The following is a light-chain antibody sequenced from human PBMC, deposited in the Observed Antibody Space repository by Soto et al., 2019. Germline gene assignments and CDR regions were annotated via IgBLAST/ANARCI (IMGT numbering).Light chain of an antibody. CDR2: DVS. Sequence: QAASVSGSPGQSITISCTGTSSDVGGYNYVSWYQQHPGKAPKLMIYDVSNRPSGVSNRFSGSKSGNTASLTISGLQAEDEADYYCCSYTSGSTRVFGTGTKLTVL. V-gene: IGLV2-14*01. CDR1: SSDVGGYNY. CDR3: CSYTSGSTRV. J-gene: IGLJ1*01.